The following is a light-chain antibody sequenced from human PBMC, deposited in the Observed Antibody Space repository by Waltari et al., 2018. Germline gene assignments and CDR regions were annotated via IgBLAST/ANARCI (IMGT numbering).Light chain of an antibody. CDR2: GAS. CDR1: QGISSY. J-gene: IGKJ2*01. CDR3: QQLNDYPLT. Sequence: DIPLTQSPSFLSASVGDRVTITCRASQGISSYLTWYQQKPGKVPKLLIYGASTLQSGVPSRFSGSGSGTEFTLTISSLQPEDFATYYCQQLNDYPLTFGQGTKLQIK. V-gene: IGKV1-9*01.